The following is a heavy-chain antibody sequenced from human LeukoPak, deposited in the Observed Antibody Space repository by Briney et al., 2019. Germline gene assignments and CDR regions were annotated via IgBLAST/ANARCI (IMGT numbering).Heavy chain of an antibody. J-gene: IGHJ4*02. Sequence: PGGSLRLSCVVSGFTFSAYSMNWVRQAPGKGLEWVSSISFNSDYIYYADSVKGRFTISRDDAKNSLYLQMNSLRAEDTAVYYCARYPLSSSWYCFDYWGQGTLVTVSS. CDR1: GFTFSAYS. V-gene: IGHV3-21*01. CDR2: ISFNSDYI. CDR3: ARYPLSSSWYCFDY. D-gene: IGHD6-13*01.